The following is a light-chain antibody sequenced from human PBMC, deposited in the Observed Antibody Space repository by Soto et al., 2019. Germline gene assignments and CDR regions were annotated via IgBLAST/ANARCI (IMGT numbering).Light chain of an antibody. CDR3: QQRSNWPST. Sequence: EIVLTQSPATLSLSPGARATLSCRASQSVSSYLAWYQQKPGQVPRLLMYDASNRATGIPARFSGSGSGTDFTLTISSLEPEDFAVYYCQQRSNWPSTFGGGTKVEIK. CDR1: QSVSSY. V-gene: IGKV3-11*01. CDR2: DAS. J-gene: IGKJ4*01.